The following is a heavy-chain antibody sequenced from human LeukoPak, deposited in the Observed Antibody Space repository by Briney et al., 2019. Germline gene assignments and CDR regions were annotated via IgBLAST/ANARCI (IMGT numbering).Heavy chain of an antibody. J-gene: IGHJ4*02. CDR3: AKDGEDDYVWGIGNFDY. V-gene: IGHV3-30*18. Sequence: PGGSLRLSCAASGFTFSSYGMHWVRQAPGKGLEWVAITSYDGSNKYYADSVKGRFTISRDNSKNTLYLQMNSLRAEDTAVYYCAKDGEDDYVWGIGNFDYWGQGTLVTVSS. D-gene: IGHD3-16*01. CDR1: GFTFSSYG. CDR2: TSYDGSNK.